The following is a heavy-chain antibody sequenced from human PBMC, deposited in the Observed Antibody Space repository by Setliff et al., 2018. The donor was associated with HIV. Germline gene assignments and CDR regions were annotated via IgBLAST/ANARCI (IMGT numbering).Heavy chain of an antibody. CDR3: ARVPSIAARFWFDP. CDR2: VYHTGLT. D-gene: IGHD6-6*01. Sequence: SETLSLTCTVSGGSISNTRFYWGWLRQPPGKGLEWVGNVYHTGLTEYNLTLKSRLTLSMDRSSEQFFLRLASVTVADTAVYYCARVPSIAARFWFDPWGPGTLVTSPQ. CDR1: GGSISNTRFY. J-gene: IGHJ5*02. V-gene: IGHV4-39*01.